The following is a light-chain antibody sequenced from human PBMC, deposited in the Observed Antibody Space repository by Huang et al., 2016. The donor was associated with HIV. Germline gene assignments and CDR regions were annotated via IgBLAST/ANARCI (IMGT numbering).Light chain of an antibody. CDR3: HQRSAWPLT. CDR1: QNVHSF. J-gene: IGKJ4*01. CDR2: DAS. V-gene: IGKV3-11*01. Sequence: EIVLTQSPATLSLSPGERATLSCRASQNVHSFLVWYQHKPGQAPRLLMYDASNRATGIPARFRGSGSGTDFTLTITNLQSEDSAVYYCHQRSAWPLTFGGGTKVAI.